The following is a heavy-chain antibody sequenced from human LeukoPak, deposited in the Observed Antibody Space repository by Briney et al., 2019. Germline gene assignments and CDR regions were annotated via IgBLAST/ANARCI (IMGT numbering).Heavy chain of an antibody. D-gene: IGHD3-22*01. J-gene: IGHJ4*02. CDR2: VRYTGRS. Sequence: TSETLSLTCSVAGGSVRRSDYYWAWIRQPPGKGLEWIGIVRYTGRSYYTPSYQTRVTISLAMSNNHFFLRLTSVTAAETPGNFGASYFDDTGTASFDNWGQGNLVTVSS. CDR3: ASYFDDTGTASFDN. V-gene: IGHV4-39*02. CDR1: GGSVRRSDYY.